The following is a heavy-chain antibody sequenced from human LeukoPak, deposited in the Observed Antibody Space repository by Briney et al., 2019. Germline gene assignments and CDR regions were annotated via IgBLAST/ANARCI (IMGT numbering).Heavy chain of an antibody. V-gene: IGHV5-51*01. CDR1: GYSFTSYW. J-gene: IGHJ4*02. Sequence: GESLKISCKGSGYSFTSYWIGWVRQMPGKGLEWMGIIYPGDSDTRYSPSFQGQVTISADKSISTAYLQWSSLKASDTAMYYCVRQYSSGWSDYTPFYFDYWGQGTLVTVSS. CDR3: VRQYSSGWSDYTPFYFDY. D-gene: IGHD6-19*01. CDR2: IYPGDSDT.